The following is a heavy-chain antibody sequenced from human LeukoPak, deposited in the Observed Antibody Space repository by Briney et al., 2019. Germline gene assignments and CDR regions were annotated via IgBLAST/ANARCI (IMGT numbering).Heavy chain of an antibody. Sequence: PSETLSLTCVVYGGSFSGYYWSWIRQPPGKGLEWIGEINHSGSTNYNPSLKSRVTISVDTSKNQFSLKLSSVTAADTAVYYCAAVTTDDAFDIWGQGTMVTVSS. J-gene: IGHJ3*02. CDR3: AAVTTDDAFDI. D-gene: IGHD4-17*01. CDR2: INHSGST. CDR1: GGSFSGYY. V-gene: IGHV4-34*01.